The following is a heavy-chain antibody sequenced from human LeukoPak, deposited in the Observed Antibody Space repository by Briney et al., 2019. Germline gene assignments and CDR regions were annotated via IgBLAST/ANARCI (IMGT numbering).Heavy chain of an antibody. D-gene: IGHD1-26*01. CDR2: ISLTGQT. V-gene: IGHV4-4*02. J-gene: IGHJ4*02. CDR1: GGXISSTNW. Sequence: PSGTLSLTCVVSGGXISSTNWWSWVRQSPGQGLEWIGEISLTGQTNYNPSLSGRVTMLLDESSNHLSLHLTSVTAADTATYYCSRESGAFCPFGYWGQGTLVIVPS. CDR3: SRESGAFCPFGY.